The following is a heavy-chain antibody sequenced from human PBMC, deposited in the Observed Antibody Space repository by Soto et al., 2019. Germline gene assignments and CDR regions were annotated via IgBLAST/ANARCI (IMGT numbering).Heavy chain of an antibody. D-gene: IGHD6-19*01. CDR2: IYYSGST. Sequence: QVQLQESGPGLVKPSETLSLTCTVSGGSISSYYWSWIRQPPGKGLEWIGYIYYSGSTNYNPSLKRRVTTAVNTSKTQSSLKLTTVTAADTAVYYCATVSSGWSYFEYWGQGTQVTVSS. V-gene: IGHV4-59*01. J-gene: IGHJ4*02. CDR1: GGSISSYY. CDR3: ATVSSGWSYFEY.